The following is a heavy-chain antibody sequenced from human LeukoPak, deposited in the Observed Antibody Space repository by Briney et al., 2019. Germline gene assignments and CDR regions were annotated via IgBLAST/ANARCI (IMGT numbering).Heavy chain of an antibody. D-gene: IGHD6-19*01. Sequence: SGPTLVNPTQTLTLTCTFSGFSLSTGGVGVCWIRQPPGKALEWLALIYWDDDKRYSPSLKSRLTISKDTSKNQVVLTMTNMDPVDTATYYCSHKPYGSGWFYFDFWGQGTLVTVSS. V-gene: IGHV2-5*02. CDR2: IYWDDDK. J-gene: IGHJ4*02. CDR3: SHKPYGSGWFYFDF. CDR1: GFSLSTGGVG.